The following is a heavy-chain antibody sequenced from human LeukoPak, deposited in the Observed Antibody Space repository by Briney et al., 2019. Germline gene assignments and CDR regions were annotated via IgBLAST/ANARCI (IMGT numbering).Heavy chain of an antibody. Sequence: GGSLRLSCAASGFTFSSYWMSWVRQAPGKGLEWVANIKQDGSEKYYVDSVKGRFTISRDNAKNSLYLQMNSLRAEDTAVYYCAKRRYDSSGHFDSWGQGTLVTVSS. CDR2: IKQDGSEK. V-gene: IGHV3-7*03. J-gene: IGHJ4*02. CDR3: AKRRYDSSGHFDS. CDR1: GFTFSSYW. D-gene: IGHD3-22*01.